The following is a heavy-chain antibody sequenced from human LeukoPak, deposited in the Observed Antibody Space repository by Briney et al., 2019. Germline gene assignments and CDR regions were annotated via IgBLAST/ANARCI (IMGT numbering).Heavy chain of an antibody. V-gene: IGHV4-30-2*01. Sequence: PSETLSLTCAVSGGSISSGGYSWSWIRQPPGKGLEWIGYIYHSGSTYYNPSLKSRVTISVDRSKNQFSLKLGPVTAADTAVYYCARARVPIAAAGTGWFDPWGQGTLVTVSS. CDR3: ARARVPIAAAGTGWFDP. D-gene: IGHD6-13*01. CDR1: GGSISSGGYS. CDR2: IYHSGST. J-gene: IGHJ5*02.